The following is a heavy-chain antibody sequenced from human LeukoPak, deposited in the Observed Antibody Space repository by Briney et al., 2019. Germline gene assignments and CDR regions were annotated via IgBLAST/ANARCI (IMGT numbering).Heavy chain of an antibody. CDR3: ARRVSSSWYWYFDL. CDR1: GYTFTNYG. D-gene: IGHD6-13*01. V-gene: IGHV1-18*01. J-gene: IGHJ2*01. Sequence: ASVKVSCKASGYTFTNYGISWVRQAPGQGLEWMGWISAYNGNTNYAQKLQGRVTMTTDTSTSTAYMELRSLRSDDTAVYYCARRVSSSWYWYFDLWGRGTLVTVSS. CDR2: ISAYNGNT.